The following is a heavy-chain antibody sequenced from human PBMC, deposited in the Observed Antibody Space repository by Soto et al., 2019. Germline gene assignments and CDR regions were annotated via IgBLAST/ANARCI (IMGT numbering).Heavy chain of an antibody. Sequence: ASVKVSCKASGYTFTSYGISWVRQAPGQGLEWMGWISAYNGNTNYAQKLQGRVTMTTDTSTSTAYMELRSLRSEDTAVYYCSRDLRITGTRPLGYFGQGTLVTVSS. CDR2: ISAYNGNT. V-gene: IGHV1-18*01. J-gene: IGHJ4*02. D-gene: IGHD1-7*01. CDR1: GYTFTSYG. CDR3: SRDLRITGTRPLGY.